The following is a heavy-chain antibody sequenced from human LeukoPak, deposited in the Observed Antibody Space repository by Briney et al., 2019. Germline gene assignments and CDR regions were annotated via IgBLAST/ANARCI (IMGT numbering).Heavy chain of an antibody. CDR1: GFTFDDYA. D-gene: IGHD4-17*01. CDR2: ISWNSGSI. CDR3: AKERADYGDPGDY. Sequence: PGGSLRLSCAASGFTFDDYAMHWVRQAPGKGLEWVSGISWNSGSIGYADSVKGRFTISRDNAKNSLYLQMNSLRAEDTALYYCAKERADYGDPGDYWGQGTLVTVSS. V-gene: IGHV3-9*01. J-gene: IGHJ4*02.